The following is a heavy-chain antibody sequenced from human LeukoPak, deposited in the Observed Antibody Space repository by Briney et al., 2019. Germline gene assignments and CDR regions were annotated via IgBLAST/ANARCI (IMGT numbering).Heavy chain of an antibody. CDR2: IYTSGST. D-gene: IGHD5-12*01. V-gene: IGHV4-4*07. J-gene: IGHJ4*02. CDR3: ARDDSGYEFDY. Sequence: SETLSLTCAVYGGSFSGYYWSWIRQPAGKGLEWIGRIYTSGSTNHNPSLKSRVTMSVDTSKNQFSLKLSSVTAADTAVYYCARDDSGYEFDYWGQGTLVTVSS. CDR1: GGSFSGYY.